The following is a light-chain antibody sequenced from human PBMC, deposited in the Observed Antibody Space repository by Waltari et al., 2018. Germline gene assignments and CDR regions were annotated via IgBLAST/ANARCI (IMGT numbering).Light chain of an antibody. CDR2: TAS. Sequence: IQMTQSPSSVSVSVGDRVTITCRASQAIRNLLTWYQHKPGQAPKLLIYTASTLHSGVPSRFSGSGSGTDFTLTISSLQPEDFATYYCQQANSFPLTFGGGTKVEI. CDR1: QAIRNL. V-gene: IGKV1-12*01. CDR3: QQANSFPLT. J-gene: IGKJ4*01.